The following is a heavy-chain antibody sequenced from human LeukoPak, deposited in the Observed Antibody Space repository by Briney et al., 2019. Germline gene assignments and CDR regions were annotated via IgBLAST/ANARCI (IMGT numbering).Heavy chain of an antibody. CDR2: IGRGIR. CDR3: ARDRSYGSFDY. CDR1: GFTFSSYS. D-gene: IGHD5-18*01. Sequence: GGSLRLSCAASGFTFSSYSMNWVRQAPGKGLEWVSHIGRGIRYADSVKGRFTISRDNAKNSLYLQMNSLRAEDTALYYCARDRSYGSFDYWGQGTLVTVSS. V-gene: IGHV3-48*04. J-gene: IGHJ4*02.